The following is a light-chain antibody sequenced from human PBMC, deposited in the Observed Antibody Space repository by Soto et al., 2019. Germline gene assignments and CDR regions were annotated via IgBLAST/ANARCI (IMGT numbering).Light chain of an antibody. CDR1: QGISSY. Sequence: IQLTQSPSSLSASVGDRVTITCRASQGISSYLAWYQQKPGKAPKLLIYAASTLQSGVPSRFSGSGSGTDFTLTISSLQPEDFATYYCQQPNSYLVTFGGGTKVEIK. CDR2: AAS. CDR3: QQPNSYLVT. J-gene: IGKJ4*01. V-gene: IGKV1-9*01.